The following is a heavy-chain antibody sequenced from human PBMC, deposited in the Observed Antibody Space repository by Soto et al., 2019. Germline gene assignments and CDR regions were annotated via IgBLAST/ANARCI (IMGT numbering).Heavy chain of an antibody. J-gene: IGHJ6*03. V-gene: IGHV4-4*02. D-gene: IGHD3-16*01. Sequence: VQLQESGPGLVKPSGTLSLTCGVSNGSVSNSNWWSWVRQAPGKGLEWIGEIHHSGSTNFNPSLNSRVSISIDTSKPHFSLALNSVTAADSAVYFCARVLSVTLLREGIMESYYMDVWGKGTTVTLAS. CDR1: NGSVSNSNW. CDR3: ARVLSVTLLREGIMESYYMDV. CDR2: IHHSGST.